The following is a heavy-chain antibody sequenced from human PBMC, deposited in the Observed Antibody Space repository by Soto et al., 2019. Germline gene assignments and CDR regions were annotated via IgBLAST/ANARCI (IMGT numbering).Heavy chain of an antibody. CDR2: INPNSGGT. CDR3: APILYQSITGFHI. V-gene: IGHV1-2*02. J-gene: IGHJ3*02. CDR1: GYTFTGYY. Sequence: ASVKVSCKASGYTFTGYYMHWVRQAPGQGLEWMGWINPNSGGTNYAQKFQGRVTMTRDTSISTAYMELSRLRSDDTAVYYCAPILYQSITGFHIWGQGTMVTVSS. D-gene: IGHD2-8*01.